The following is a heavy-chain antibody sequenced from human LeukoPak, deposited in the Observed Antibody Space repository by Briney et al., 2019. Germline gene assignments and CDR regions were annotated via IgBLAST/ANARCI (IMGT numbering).Heavy chain of an antibody. Sequence: GESLKISCKGSGYIFTGYWIGWVRQMPGKGLEWMGIIYPGDSDTRYSPSFQGQVTISADKSINTAYLQWSSLKASDTGMYFCARPKISDAFDIWGQGTMVTVSS. V-gene: IGHV5-51*01. D-gene: IGHD3-3*01. CDR1: GYIFTGYW. J-gene: IGHJ3*02. CDR3: ARPKISDAFDI. CDR2: IYPGDSDT.